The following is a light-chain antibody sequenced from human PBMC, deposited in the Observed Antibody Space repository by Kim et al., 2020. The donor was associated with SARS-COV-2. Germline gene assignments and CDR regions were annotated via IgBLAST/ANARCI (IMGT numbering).Light chain of an antibody. CDR3: QQNYNLPMYT. J-gene: IGKJ2*01. V-gene: IGKV3D-7*01. Sequence: PGQRVTLSCRASQGVSSSYLTWYQQKPGQAPRLLISVASTRATVIPARCSGSVSGTDFTLTISSLQTEEFAVYYCQQNYNLPMYTFGQGTKLEI. CDR2: VAS. CDR1: QGVSSSY.